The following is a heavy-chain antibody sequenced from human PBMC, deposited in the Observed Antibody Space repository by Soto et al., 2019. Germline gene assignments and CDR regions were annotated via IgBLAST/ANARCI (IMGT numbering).Heavy chain of an antibody. J-gene: IGHJ4*02. Sequence: QVQLQESGPGLVKPSETLSLTCTVSGDSFSNYYWSWIRQPPGKGLEWIGYIYYSGSTNYNPSLRXRVTISVDTSKNPCSLRLSSVTAADTAVYYCARRYGGNLDYWGQGTLVTVSS. CDR1: GDSFSNYY. CDR3: ARRYGGNLDY. V-gene: IGHV4-59*08. D-gene: IGHD5-18*01. CDR2: IYYSGST.